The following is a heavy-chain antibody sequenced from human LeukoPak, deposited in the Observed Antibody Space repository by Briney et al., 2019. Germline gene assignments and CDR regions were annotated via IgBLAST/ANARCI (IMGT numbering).Heavy chain of an antibody. CDR1: GFTFDDYA. CDR3: AKGPNPYCSSTSCYAP. J-gene: IGHJ5*02. D-gene: IGHD2-2*01. V-gene: IGHV3-43*02. Sequence: PGGSLRLSCAASGFTFDDYAMHWVRQAPGKGLGWVSLISGDGGSTYYADSVKGRFTISRDNSKNSLYLQMNSLRTEDTALYYCAKGPNPYCSSTSCYAPWGQGTLVTVSS. CDR2: ISGDGGST.